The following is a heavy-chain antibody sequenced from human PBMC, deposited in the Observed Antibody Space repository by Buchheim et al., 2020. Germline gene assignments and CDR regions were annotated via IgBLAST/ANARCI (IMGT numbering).Heavy chain of an antibody. J-gene: IGHJ5*02. CDR1: GGTFSSYA. D-gene: IGHD1-26*01. Sequence: QVQLVQSGAEVKKPGSSVKVSCKASGGTFSSYAMSWVRQATGQGLEWMGWMNPNSGNTGYAQKFQGRVTMTRNTSISTAYMELSSLRSEDTAVYYCARGGRPGTWYSGSYFGWFDPWGQGTL. CDR3: ARGGRPGTWYSGSYFGWFDP. CDR2: MNPNSGNT. V-gene: IGHV1-8*01.